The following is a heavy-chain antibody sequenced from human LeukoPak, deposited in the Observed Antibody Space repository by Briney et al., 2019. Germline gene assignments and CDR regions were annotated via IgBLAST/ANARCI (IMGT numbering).Heavy chain of an antibody. CDR3: AKDLDSSSWYPRTFDP. Sequence: GGSLRLSCAASGFTFSSYGMHWVRQAPGKGLEWVAFIRYDGSNKYYADSVKGRFAISRDNSKNTLYLQMNSLRAEDTAVYYCAKDLDSSSWYPRTFDPWGQGTLVTVSS. J-gene: IGHJ5*02. D-gene: IGHD6-13*01. CDR1: GFTFSSYG. CDR2: IRYDGSNK. V-gene: IGHV3-30*02.